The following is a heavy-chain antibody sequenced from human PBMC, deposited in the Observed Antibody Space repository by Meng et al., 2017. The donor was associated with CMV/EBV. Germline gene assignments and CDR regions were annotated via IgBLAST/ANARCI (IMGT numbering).Heavy chain of an antibody. CDR2: ISSSSSYI. V-gene: IGHV3-21*01. Sequence: GGSLRLSCAASGFTFSRYSMNWVRQAPGKGLEWVSSISSSSSYIYYADSVKGRFTISRDNAKNSLYLQMNSLRAEDTAVYYCARALVDTAMVTPTYYYYGMDVWGQGTTVTVSS. J-gene: IGHJ6*02. D-gene: IGHD5-18*01. CDR1: GFTFSRYS. CDR3: ARALVDTAMVTPTYYYYGMDV.